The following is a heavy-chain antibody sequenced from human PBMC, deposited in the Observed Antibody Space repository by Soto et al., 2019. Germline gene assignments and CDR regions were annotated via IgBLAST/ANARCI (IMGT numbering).Heavy chain of an antibody. CDR3: ARSSSWYPDYYYYMDV. Sequence: QVQLQQWGAGLLKPSETLSLTCAVYGGSFSGYYWSWIRQPPGKGLEWIGEINHSGSTNYNPSLMSRVTISVDTSKNQFYLKLSSVTAADTAVYYCARSSSWYPDYYYYMDVRGKGTTVTVSS. D-gene: IGHD6-13*01. CDR2: INHSGST. V-gene: IGHV4-34*01. CDR1: GGSFSGYY. J-gene: IGHJ6*03.